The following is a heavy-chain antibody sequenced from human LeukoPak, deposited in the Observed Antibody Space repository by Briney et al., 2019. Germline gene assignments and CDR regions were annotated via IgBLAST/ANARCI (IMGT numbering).Heavy chain of an antibody. Sequence: HPGRSLRLSCAASGFTFSSYGMHWVRQAPGKGLEWVAVIWYDGSNKYYADSVKGRFTISRDNAKNSLYLQMNSLRAEDTAVYYCARHFYDSSGYYSCDYWGQGTLVTVSS. CDR2: IWYDGSNK. V-gene: IGHV3-33*01. J-gene: IGHJ4*02. CDR1: GFTFSSYG. D-gene: IGHD3-22*01. CDR3: ARHFYDSSGYYSCDY.